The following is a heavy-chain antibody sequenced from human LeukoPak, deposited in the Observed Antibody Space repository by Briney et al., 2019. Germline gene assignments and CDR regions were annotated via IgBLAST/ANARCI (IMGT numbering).Heavy chain of an antibody. Sequence: SETLSPTCTVSGGSITSNSYYWGWIRQPPGKGLEWIGSIYYSGSTYYNPSLKSRVTISVDTSKNQFSLKLSSVTAADTAVYYCARVSGSSDFDYWGQGTLVTVSS. J-gene: IGHJ4*02. V-gene: IGHV4-39*07. CDR1: GGSITSNSYY. CDR2: IYYSGST. D-gene: IGHD1-26*01. CDR3: ARVSGSSDFDY.